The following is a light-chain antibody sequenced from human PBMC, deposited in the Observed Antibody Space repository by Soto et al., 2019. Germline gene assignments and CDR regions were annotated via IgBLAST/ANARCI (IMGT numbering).Light chain of an antibody. Sequence: DIQMTPSPSSLSASVGDRVIITCRASQSISTFLNWYQQKPGTAPKLLIYAASSLQSGVPSRFSGSGSGTDFTLTISSLQPEDFATYFCQQSYTMPRTFGQGTKVDTK. CDR2: AAS. CDR1: QSISTF. J-gene: IGKJ1*01. CDR3: QQSYTMPRT. V-gene: IGKV1-39*01.